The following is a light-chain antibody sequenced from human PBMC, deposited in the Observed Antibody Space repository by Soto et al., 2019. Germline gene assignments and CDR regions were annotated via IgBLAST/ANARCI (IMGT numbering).Light chain of an antibody. J-gene: IGLJ1*01. CDR2: DVT. CDR1: SSDVGSYNY. CDR3: SSYTSSSTYV. V-gene: IGLV2-14*01. Sequence: QSALTQPASVSGSPEQSITISCTGTSSDVGSYNYVSWYQQHPGKAPELMIYDVTNRPSGVSNRFSGSKSGNTASLTISGLQAEDEADYYCSSYTSSSTYVFGTGTKVTVL.